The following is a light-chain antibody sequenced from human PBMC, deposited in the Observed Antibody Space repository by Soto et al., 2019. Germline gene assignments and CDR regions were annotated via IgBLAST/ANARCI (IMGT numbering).Light chain of an antibody. CDR2: GAS. Sequence: VMNQSPAALSVSQEERATLPCRASQSVSTNLAWYQQKPGQAPRILIYGASTRATGIPARFSGSGSGTEFTLTISSRQSEDFAVYYCQQYNNWPWTFGQGTKVDIK. J-gene: IGKJ1*01. CDR3: QQYNNWPWT. V-gene: IGKV3D-15*01. CDR1: QSVSTN.